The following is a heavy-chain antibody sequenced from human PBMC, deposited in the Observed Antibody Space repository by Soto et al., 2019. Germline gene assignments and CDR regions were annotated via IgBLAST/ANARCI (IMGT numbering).Heavy chain of an antibody. V-gene: IGHV4-31*03. CDR1: GDSVSSNNYY. CDR3: ARDVNDSSGSQGFDY. J-gene: IGHJ4*02. Sequence: LSLTCTVIGDSVSSNNYYWSWNRQRPGKGLEWIGYIHYSGDSYDNPSLTSRITMSMDVSKNQFSLNLRSVTAADTAIYYCARDVNDSSGSQGFDYWGQGTLVTVSS. D-gene: IGHD3-22*01. CDR2: IHYSGDS.